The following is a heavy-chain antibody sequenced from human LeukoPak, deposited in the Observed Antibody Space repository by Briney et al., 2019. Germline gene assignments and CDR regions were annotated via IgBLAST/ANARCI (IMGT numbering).Heavy chain of an antibody. V-gene: IGHV1-2*02. CDR3: ARYPLSYSSNWHYYFDY. Sequence: ASVKVSCKASGYTFTGYYMHWVRQAPGQGLVWMGWINPNSGGTNNAQKVQGRVTMTTDTSTSTAYMELRSLRSDDTAVYYCARYPLSYSSNWHYYFDYWGQGTLLTVSS. J-gene: IGHJ4*02. CDR2: INPNSGGT. CDR1: GYTFTGYY. D-gene: IGHD6-13*01.